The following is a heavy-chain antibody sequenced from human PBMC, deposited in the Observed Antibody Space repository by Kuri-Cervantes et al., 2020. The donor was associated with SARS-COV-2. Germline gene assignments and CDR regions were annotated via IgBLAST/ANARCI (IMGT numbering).Heavy chain of an antibody. Sequence: ETLSLTCAASGFTFSSYAMSWVRQAPGKGLEWVSAISGSGGSTYYADSVKGRFTISRDNSKNTLYLQVNSLRAEDTAVYYCARDSLTPRDYVYYYGMDVWGQGTTVTVSS. V-gene: IGHV3-23*01. CDR1: GFTFSSYA. D-gene: IGHD4-17*01. CDR2: ISGSGGST. J-gene: IGHJ6*02. CDR3: ARDSLTPRDYVYYYGMDV.